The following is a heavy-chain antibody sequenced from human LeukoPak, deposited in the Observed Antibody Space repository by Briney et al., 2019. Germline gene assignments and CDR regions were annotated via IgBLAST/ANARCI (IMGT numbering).Heavy chain of an antibody. V-gene: IGHV3-15*01. Sequence: GGSLRLSCAASGFTFSNAWMNWVRQAPGKGLEWVGRIKNKIDGGTTDYAAPVKGRFTLSRDDSKNTLYLQMNSLKTEDTAVYYCATEYRDSSGWYGAFDIWGQGTMVTVSS. CDR3: ATEYRDSSGWYGAFDI. CDR2: IKNKIDGGTT. CDR1: GFTFSNAW. D-gene: IGHD6-19*01. J-gene: IGHJ3*02.